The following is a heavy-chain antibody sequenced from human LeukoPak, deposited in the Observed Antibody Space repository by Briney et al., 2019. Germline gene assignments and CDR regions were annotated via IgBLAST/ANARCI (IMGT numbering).Heavy chain of an antibody. V-gene: IGHV1-69*05. CDR1: GYSFSSHA. CDR3: TRSAEENYYYMDV. CDR2: IIPIFGTA. J-gene: IGHJ6*03. D-gene: IGHD6-19*01. Sequence: ASVKVSCKASGYSFSSHAISWVRQAPGQGLEWMGRIIPIFGTANYAQKFQGRVTITTDESTSTAYMELSSLRSEDTAVYYCTRSAEENYYYMDVWGKGTTVTVSS.